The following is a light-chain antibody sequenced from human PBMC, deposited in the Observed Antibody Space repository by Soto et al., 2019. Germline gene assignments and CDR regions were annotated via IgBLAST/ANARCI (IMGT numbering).Light chain of an antibody. CDR2: GAS. J-gene: IGKJ3*01. CDR3: QQYNNWPFT. V-gene: IGKV3D-15*01. Sequence: EIVMTQSPATLSVSPGERASLSCRASQSVTSSYLAWYQQKPGQAPRLLIYGASTRATGIPARFSGSGSGTEFTLTISSLQSEDFAVYYCQQYNNWPFTFGPGTKVDI. CDR1: QSVTSSY.